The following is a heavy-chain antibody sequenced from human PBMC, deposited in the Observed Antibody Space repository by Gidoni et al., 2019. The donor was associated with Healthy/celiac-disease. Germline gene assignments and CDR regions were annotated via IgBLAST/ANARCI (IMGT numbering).Heavy chain of an antibody. CDR2: IKQDGSEK. Sequence: EVQLVESGGGLVQPGGSLRLSCAASGFTFSSYWMSWVRQAPGKGLEWVANIKQDGSEKYYVDSVKGRFTISRDNAKNSLYLQMNSLRAEDTAVYYCARDSASGGLYNDYWGQGTLVTVSS. D-gene: IGHD1-1*01. V-gene: IGHV3-7*01. CDR1: GFTFSSYW. J-gene: IGHJ4*02. CDR3: ARDSASGGLYNDY.